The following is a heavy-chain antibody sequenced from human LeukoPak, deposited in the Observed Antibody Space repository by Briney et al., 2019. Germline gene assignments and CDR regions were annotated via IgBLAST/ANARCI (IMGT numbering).Heavy chain of an antibody. D-gene: IGHD5-18*01. CDR3: ARAKIQLWFDY. Sequence: PSETLSLTCTVSGGSISSSSYYWGWIRQPPGKGLEWIGSIYYSGSTYYNPSLKSRVTISVDTSKNQFSLKLSSVTAADTAVYYCARAKIQLWFDYWGQGTLVTVSS. J-gene: IGHJ4*02. CDR1: GGSISSSSYY. CDR2: IYYSGST. V-gene: IGHV4-39*07.